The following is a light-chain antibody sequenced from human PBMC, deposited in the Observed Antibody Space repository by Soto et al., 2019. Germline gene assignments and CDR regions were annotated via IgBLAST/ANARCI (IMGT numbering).Light chain of an antibody. J-gene: IGKJ1*01. CDR2: AAS. CDR1: QGISNY. V-gene: IGKV1-27*01. Sequence: EIQLTQSPYSLSASVGDRVTITCRASQGISNYLAWYQQKPGKVPKLLIYAASTLQSGVPSRFSGSGSGTDFTLTISSLQPEDVATYYCQKYNSAPRTFGQGTKVDIK. CDR3: QKYNSAPRT.